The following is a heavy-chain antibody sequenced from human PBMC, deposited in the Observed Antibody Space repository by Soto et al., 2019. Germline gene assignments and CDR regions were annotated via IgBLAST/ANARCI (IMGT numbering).Heavy chain of an antibody. CDR1: GFTFDDYA. J-gene: IGHJ4*02. CDR3: ARDARREVTSFLNY. D-gene: IGHD2-21*02. CDR2: ISWNSGSI. Sequence: GGSLRLSCASSGFTFDDYAMHWVRQAPGKGLEWVSGISWNSGSIGYADSVKGRFTISRDNAKNSLYLQMNSLRDEDTAVYYCARDARREVTSFLNYWGPGILVTVSS. V-gene: IGHV3-9*01.